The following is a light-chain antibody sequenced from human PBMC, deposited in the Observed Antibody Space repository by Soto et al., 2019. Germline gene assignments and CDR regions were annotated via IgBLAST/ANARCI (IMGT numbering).Light chain of an antibody. J-gene: IGKJ4*01. Sequence: DIQMTQSPSSLSASVGDRVTITCRASQSITSYLNWYQQKPGKAPKLLIYAASSLQSGVPSRFSGSGSGTDFTLTISSLQPEDFATYCQQSYSTLGLTFGGGTKVEIK. V-gene: IGKV1-39*01. CDR1: QSITSY. CDR2: AAS. CDR3: QQSYSTLGLT.